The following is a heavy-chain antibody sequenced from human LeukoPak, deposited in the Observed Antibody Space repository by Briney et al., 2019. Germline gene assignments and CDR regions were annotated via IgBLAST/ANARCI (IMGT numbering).Heavy chain of an antibody. CDR2: IRSKANSYAT. CDR1: GFTFSGSA. J-gene: IGHJ4*02. D-gene: IGHD2-15*01. V-gene: IGHV3-73*01. CDR3: AKIGIRYCSGGSCYPFDH. Sequence: PGGSLKLSCAASGFTFSGSAMHWVRQASGKGLEWVGRIRSKANSYATAYAASVKGRFTISRDDSKNTAYLQMNSLKTEDTAVYYCAKIGIRYCSGGSCYPFDHWGQGALVTVSS.